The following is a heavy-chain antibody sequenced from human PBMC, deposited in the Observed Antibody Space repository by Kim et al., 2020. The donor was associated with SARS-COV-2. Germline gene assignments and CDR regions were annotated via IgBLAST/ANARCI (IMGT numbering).Heavy chain of an antibody. CDR3: ARARKTHYDFWSGFDY. J-gene: IGHJ4*02. CDR1: GYSFTSYW. CDR2: IYPGDSDT. V-gene: IGHV5-51*01. D-gene: IGHD3-3*01. Sequence: GESLKISCKGSGYSFTSYWIGWVRQMPGKGLEWMGIIYPGDSDTRYSPSFQGQVTISADKSISTAYLQWSSLKASDTAMYYCARARKTHYDFWSGFDYWGQGTLVTVSS.